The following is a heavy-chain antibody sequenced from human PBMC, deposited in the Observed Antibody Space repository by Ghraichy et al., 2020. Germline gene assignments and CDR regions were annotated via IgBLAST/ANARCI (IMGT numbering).Heavy chain of an antibody. D-gene: IGHD3-22*01. Sequence: SETLSLTCTVSGGSISSYYWSWIRQPPGKGLEWIGYIYYSGSTNYNPSLKSRVTISVDTSKNQFSLKLSSVTAADTAVYYCARAHYDSSGYYLENYWGQGTLVTVSS. CDR3: ARAHYDSSGYYLENY. J-gene: IGHJ4*02. CDR2: IYYSGST. V-gene: IGHV4-59*01. CDR1: GGSISSYY.